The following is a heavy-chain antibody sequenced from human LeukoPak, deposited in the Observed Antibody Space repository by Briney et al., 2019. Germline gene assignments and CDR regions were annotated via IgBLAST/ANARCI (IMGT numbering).Heavy chain of an antibody. J-gene: IGHJ4*02. V-gene: IGHV3-9*01. CDR1: GFTFDDYA. D-gene: IGHD2-21*01. CDR2: ISWNSGSI. Sequence: HAGGSLRLSCAASGFTFDDYAMHWVRQAPGKGLEWVSGISWNSGSIGYADSVKGRFSISRDNAKNSLYLQMNSLRPEDTALYYCAREAPAYGERYFVSWGQGTLVTVSS. CDR3: AREAPAYGERYFVS.